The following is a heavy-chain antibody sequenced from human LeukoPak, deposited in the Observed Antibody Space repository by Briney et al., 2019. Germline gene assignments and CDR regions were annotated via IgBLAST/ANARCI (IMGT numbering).Heavy chain of an antibody. V-gene: IGHV3-30*03. J-gene: IGHJ4*02. D-gene: IGHD6-19*01. Sequence: GGSLRLSCAASGFTFSSYGMHWVRQAPGKGLEWVAVISYDGSNKYYADSVKGRFAISRDNAKNSLYLQMNSLRAEDTAVYYCARRYSSGWYPGPTLDYWGQGTLVTVSS. CDR3: ARRYSSGWYPGPTLDY. CDR1: GFTFSSYG. CDR2: ISYDGSNK.